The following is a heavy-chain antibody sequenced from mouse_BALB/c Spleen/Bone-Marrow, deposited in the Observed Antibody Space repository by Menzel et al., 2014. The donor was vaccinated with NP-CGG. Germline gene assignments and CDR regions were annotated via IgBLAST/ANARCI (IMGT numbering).Heavy chain of an antibody. Sequence: QVQLQQSGAELMKPGASVKISCKATGYTFSSYWIDWVKQRPGHGLEWIGEILPGSDSTNYNENFKGKATFTADTSSNTAYMQLNSLTSEDSAVYFCARDSSDYLAWFAYWGQGTLVTVSA. CDR2: ILPGSDST. D-gene: IGHD3-2*01. CDR1: GYTFSSYW. J-gene: IGHJ3*01. V-gene: IGHV1-9*01. CDR3: ARDSSDYLAWFAY.